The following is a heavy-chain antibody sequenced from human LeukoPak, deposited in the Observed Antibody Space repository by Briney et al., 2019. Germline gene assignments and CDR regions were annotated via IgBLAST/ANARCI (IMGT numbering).Heavy chain of an antibody. Sequence: MSSETLSLTCAVYGGSFSGYYWSWIRQPPGKGLEWIGEINHSGSTNYNPSLKSRVTISVDTSKNQFSLKLSSVTAADTAVYYCARVCGIAAADPVDYWGQGTLVTVSS. J-gene: IGHJ4*02. CDR1: GGSFSGYY. V-gene: IGHV4-34*01. D-gene: IGHD6-13*01. CDR3: ARVCGIAAADPVDY. CDR2: INHSGST.